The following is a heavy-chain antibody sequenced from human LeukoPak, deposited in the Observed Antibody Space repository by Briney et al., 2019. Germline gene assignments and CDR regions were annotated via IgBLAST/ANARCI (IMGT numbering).Heavy chain of an antibody. CDR3: ARVFGGDYYFDY. CDR2: INAGNGNT. CDR1: GYTLTSYA. V-gene: IGHV1-3*01. Sequence: ASVKVSCKASGYTLTSYAMHWVRQAPGQRLEWMGWINAGNGNTKYSQKFQGRVTITRDTSASTAYMELSSLRSEDTAVYYCARVFGGDYYFDYWGQGTLVTVSS. J-gene: IGHJ4*02. D-gene: IGHD2-21*02.